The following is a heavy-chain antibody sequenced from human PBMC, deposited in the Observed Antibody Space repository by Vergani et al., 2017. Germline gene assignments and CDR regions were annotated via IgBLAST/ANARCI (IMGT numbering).Heavy chain of an antibody. D-gene: IGHD1-26*01. CDR2: ISGSGGRA. CDR3: ARDVLPWDGHYFEY. V-gene: IGHV3-23*01. J-gene: IGHJ4*02. CDR1: GFTFRSYG. Sequence: ELQLMESGGGVVQPGGSLRLSCAASGFTFRSYGMYWVRRAPGKGLEWVSVISGSGGRAKYADSVKGRFTVSRDHSKKTLYLQLNRVRAEDTAVYYCARDVLPWDGHYFEYWGQGTLVTVSS.